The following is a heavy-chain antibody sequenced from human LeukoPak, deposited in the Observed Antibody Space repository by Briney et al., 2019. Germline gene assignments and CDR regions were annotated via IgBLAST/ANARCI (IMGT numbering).Heavy chain of an antibody. CDR2: ITSSGTYT. J-gene: IGHJ6*03. CDR3: ARDPYSGNYGTYYYYYMDV. V-gene: IGHV3-21*01. CDR1: GFTFSNYN. D-gene: IGHD1-26*01. Sequence: GGPLRLSCADSGFTFSNYNMNWVRQAPGKAMEWVSSITSSGTYTFYADSVKGRFTISRDNAKNSLYLQMDSLGPEDTAVYYCARDPYSGNYGTYYYYYMDVWGKGTTVTISS.